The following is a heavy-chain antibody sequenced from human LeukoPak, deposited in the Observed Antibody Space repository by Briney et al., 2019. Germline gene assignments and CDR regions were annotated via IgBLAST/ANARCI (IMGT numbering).Heavy chain of an antibody. CDR3: ARVLLRYFDWSHPNWFDP. D-gene: IGHD3-9*01. Sequence: ASVKVSCKASGYTFTSYHITWVRQAPGQGLEWMGGIIPIFGTANYAQKFQGRVTITADESTSTAYMELSSLRSEDTAVYYCARVLLRYFDWSHPNWFDPWGQGTLVTVSS. CDR2: IIPIFGTA. V-gene: IGHV1-69*13. J-gene: IGHJ5*02. CDR1: GYTFTSYH.